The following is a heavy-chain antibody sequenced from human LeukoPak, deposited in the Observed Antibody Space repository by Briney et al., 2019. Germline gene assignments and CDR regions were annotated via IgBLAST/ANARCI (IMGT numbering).Heavy chain of an antibody. D-gene: IGHD4-17*01. CDR2: IYPGDSDT. J-gene: IGHJ6*02. CDR3: ARDYGDYYYGMDV. CDR1: GYSFTSYW. V-gene: IGHV5-51*01. Sequence: GKSLRISCKGSGYSFTSYWIGWVRQMPGKGLEWMGIIYPGDSDTRYSPSFQGQVTISADKSISTAYLQWSSLKASDTAMYYCARDYGDYYYGMDVWGQGTTVTVSS.